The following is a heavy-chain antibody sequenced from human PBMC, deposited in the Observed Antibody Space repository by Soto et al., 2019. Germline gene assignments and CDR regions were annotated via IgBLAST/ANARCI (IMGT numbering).Heavy chain of an antibody. V-gene: IGHV5-51*01. J-gene: IGHJ4*02. CDR2: IYPGDHET. CDR3: ARSPRSSPYFDY. CDR1: GYTFSNFW. Sequence: GESLQISCQSSGYTFSNFWIGWVRQLPGKGLEWMGIIYPGDHETRYSPSFHGKVTISADRSINTAYLQWNSLEASDTAFYFCARSPRSSPYFDYWGQGALVTVS. D-gene: IGHD6-13*01.